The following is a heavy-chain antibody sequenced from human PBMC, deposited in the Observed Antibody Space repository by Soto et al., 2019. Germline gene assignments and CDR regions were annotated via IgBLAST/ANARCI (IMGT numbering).Heavy chain of an antibody. CDR2: IYPGDSDT. D-gene: IGHD6-19*01. Sequence: GESLKISCKGSGYSFTSYWIGWVRQMPGKGLEWMGIIYPGDSDTRYSPSFQGQVTISADKSISTAYLQWSSLKASDTAMYYCATSPLYSSGWYAFDIWGQGTMVTVSS. V-gene: IGHV5-51*01. CDR3: ATSPLYSSGWYAFDI. CDR1: GYSFTSYW. J-gene: IGHJ3*02.